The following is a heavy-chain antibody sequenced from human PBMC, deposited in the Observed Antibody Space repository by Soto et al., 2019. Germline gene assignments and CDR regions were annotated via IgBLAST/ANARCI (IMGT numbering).Heavy chain of an antibody. V-gene: IGHV1-18*01. D-gene: IGHD2-21*01. CDR2: ITPYNGNT. CDR3: AKGEGFLAY. Sequence: QVQLVQSGAEVKKPGASVKVSCKASGYTFANYGSSWVRQAPGQGLKRMGWITPYNGNTNYAQNLQGRLTMTTDTSTSRAYRELTTLRSDDKAVYYCAKGEGFLAYWGQGTLVTVSS. J-gene: IGHJ4*02. CDR1: GYTFANYG.